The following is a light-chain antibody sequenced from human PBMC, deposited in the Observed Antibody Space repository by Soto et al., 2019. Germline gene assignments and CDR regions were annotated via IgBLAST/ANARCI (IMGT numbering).Light chain of an antibody. J-gene: IGKJ1*01. CDR1: QSISTW. V-gene: IGKV1-5*03. CDR2: KAS. Sequence: DIQMTQSPSTLSASVGDRVTITCRASQSISTWLAWYQQRPGKTPHLLIYKASSLESGVPSRFSGRGFGTEFTLTISSLQPDDFATYYCQQYNSYARTFGQGPKVEVK. CDR3: QQYNSYART.